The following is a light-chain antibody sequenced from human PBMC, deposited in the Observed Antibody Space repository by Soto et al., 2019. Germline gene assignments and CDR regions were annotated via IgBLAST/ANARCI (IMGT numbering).Light chain of an antibody. Sequence: QSVLTQPPSASGTPGQRVTISCSGRSSNIGSNYVYWYQQLPGTAPKLLIYSNNQRPSGVPDRFSGSKSGTSASLAISGLRSEDEADYYCAAWDDSLSGYVFGTGTRSPS. CDR2: SNN. J-gene: IGLJ1*01. CDR1: SSNIGSNY. CDR3: AAWDDSLSGYV. V-gene: IGLV1-47*02.